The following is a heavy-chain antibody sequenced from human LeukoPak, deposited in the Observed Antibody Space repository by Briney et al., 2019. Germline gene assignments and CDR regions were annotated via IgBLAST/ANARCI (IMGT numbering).Heavy chain of an antibody. CDR2: ISSSSSYI. CDR3: ARAFTYYYDSSGLYYFDY. D-gene: IGHD3-22*01. CDR1: GFTFSSYS. V-gene: IGHV3-21*01. J-gene: IGHJ4*02. Sequence: GGSLRLSCAASGFTFSSYSMNWVRQAPGKRLEWVSSISSSSSYIYYADSVKGRFTISRDNAKNSLYLQMNSLRAEDTAVYYCARAFTYYYDSSGLYYFDYWGQGTLVTVSS.